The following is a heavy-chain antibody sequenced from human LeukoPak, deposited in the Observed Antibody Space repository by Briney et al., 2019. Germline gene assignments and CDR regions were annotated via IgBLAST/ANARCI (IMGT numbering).Heavy chain of an antibody. J-gene: IGHJ6*03. CDR1: GGSFSGYY. Sequence: SETLSLTCAVYGGSFSGYYWSWIRQPPGTGMEWNGEINHSGSTNYNPSLKSRVTISVDTSKNQFSLKLSSVTAADTAVYYCARGRGLELPNYYYYYMDVWGKGTTVTVSS. V-gene: IGHV4-34*01. CDR2: INHSGST. CDR3: ARGRGLELPNYYYYYMDV. D-gene: IGHD1-7*01.